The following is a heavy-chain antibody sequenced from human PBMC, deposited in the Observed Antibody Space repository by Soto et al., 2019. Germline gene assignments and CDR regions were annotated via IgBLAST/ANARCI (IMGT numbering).Heavy chain of an antibody. CDR3: ARGPLLPAAIGNWFDP. Sequence: GGALRLSFAASGFTLSSYGMHWVRPAARKGRGGGAVIWYDGSSKYYADSGKGRFTISRDNSKNTLYLQMNSLRAEDTAVYYCARGPLLPAAIGNWFDPWGQGTLVTVSS. J-gene: IGHJ5*02. CDR2: IWYDGSSK. D-gene: IGHD2-2*01. CDR1: GFTLSSYG. V-gene: IGHV3-33*08.